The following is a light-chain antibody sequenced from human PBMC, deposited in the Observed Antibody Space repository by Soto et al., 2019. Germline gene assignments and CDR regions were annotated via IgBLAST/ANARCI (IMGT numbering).Light chain of an antibody. CDR1: SGSIASNN. CDR2: EDN. Sequence: NFMLTQPHSLSESPGKTVTISCTRSSGSIASNNVQWYQQRPGSAPTTVIYEDNQRPSGVPDRFSGSTDGSSNSASLTIYGLQTEDEADYYCQSYDSSFVVFGGGTKLTVL. CDR3: QSYDSSFVV. V-gene: IGLV6-57*04. J-gene: IGLJ2*01.